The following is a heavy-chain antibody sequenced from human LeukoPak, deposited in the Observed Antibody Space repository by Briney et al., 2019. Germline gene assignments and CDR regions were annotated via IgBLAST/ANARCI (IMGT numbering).Heavy chain of an antibody. J-gene: IGHJ4*02. D-gene: IGHD5-24*01. CDR1: GFTFSSSG. Sequence: PGGSLRLSCAASGFTFSSSGIHWVRQAPGKGLEWVAAISFDGNNKYYTDSVKGRFTISRDNSKNTVFLQMNSLKSEDTAVYYCAKVYSYGWLHNFDYWGQGTLVTVSS. V-gene: IGHV3-30*18. CDR2: ISFDGNNK. CDR3: AKVYSYGWLHNFDY.